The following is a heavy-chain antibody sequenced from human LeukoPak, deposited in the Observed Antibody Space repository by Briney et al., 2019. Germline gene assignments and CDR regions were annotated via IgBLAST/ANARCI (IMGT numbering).Heavy chain of an antibody. Sequence: SETLSLTCTVSGYSINIGYYWVWIRQPPGRGLEWVGSISHSGSTYYNPSLKRRVSISVDTSKNQFSLKVNSVTAADTAVYYCARGIRYTSGLSDYWGQGTLVTVSS. CDR3: ARGIRYTSGLSDY. CDR2: ISHSGST. D-gene: IGHD6-19*01. V-gene: IGHV4-38-2*02. CDR1: GYSINIGYY. J-gene: IGHJ4*02.